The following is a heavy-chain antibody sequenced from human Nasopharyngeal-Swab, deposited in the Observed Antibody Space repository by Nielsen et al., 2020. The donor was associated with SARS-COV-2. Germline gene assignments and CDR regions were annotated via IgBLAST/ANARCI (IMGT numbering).Heavy chain of an antibody. V-gene: IGHV4-34*01. CDR1: GGSFNNFY. J-gene: IGHJ4*02. CDR3: GRGLDHHKVGTV. CDR2: FHPHGFP. Sequence: SETLSLTCNVSGGSFNNFYASWVRQPPGKGLEWIGEFHPHGFPSYNPSLWRRVTISVDTSKSQLSLKFRSVTAADTAVYYCGRGLDHHKVGTVWGPGIRVTVSS. D-gene: IGHD2-2*01.